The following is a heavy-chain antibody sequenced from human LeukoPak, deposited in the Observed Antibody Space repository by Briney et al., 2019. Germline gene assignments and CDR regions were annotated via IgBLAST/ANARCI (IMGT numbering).Heavy chain of an antibody. J-gene: IGHJ5*02. Sequence: TSVKVSCKASGYTFTGYYMHWVRQAPGQGLEWMGWINPNSGGTNYAQKFQGRVTMTRDTSISTVYMELSRLRSDDTAVYYCARDLGCSSTSCYNYWFDPWGQGTLVTVSS. V-gene: IGHV1-2*02. CDR1: GYTFTGYY. CDR3: ARDLGCSSTSCYNYWFDP. D-gene: IGHD2-2*02. CDR2: INPNSGGT.